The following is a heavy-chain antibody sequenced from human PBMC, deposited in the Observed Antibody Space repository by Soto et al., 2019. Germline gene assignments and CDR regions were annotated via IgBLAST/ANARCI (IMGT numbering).Heavy chain of an antibody. Sequence: QVQLVQSGTEVKKPGASVKVSCKASGYTFSSYAISWVRQAPGQGLEWMGWINPYNGNTNYAQKLQGRVTMTTDTSTSTAYMELRSLRSDDTAVYYCARDTAMALPDAWGQGTLVTVSS. CDR2: INPYNGNT. D-gene: IGHD5-18*01. J-gene: IGHJ4*02. V-gene: IGHV1-18*01. CDR1: GYTFSSYA. CDR3: ARDTAMALPDA.